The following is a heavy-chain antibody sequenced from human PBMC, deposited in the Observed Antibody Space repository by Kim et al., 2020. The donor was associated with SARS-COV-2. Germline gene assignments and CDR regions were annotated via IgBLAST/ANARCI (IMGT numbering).Heavy chain of an antibody. D-gene: IGHD3-22*01. Sequence: GGSLRLSCAASGFTFSSYAMHWVRQAPGKGLEWVAVISYDGSNKYYADSVKGRFTISRDNSKNTLYLQMNSLRAEDTAVYYCARAQAVVVVITVPLGYWGQGTLVTVSS. CDR1: GFTFSSYA. J-gene: IGHJ4*02. CDR3: ARAQAVVVVITVPLGY. V-gene: IGHV3-30*04. CDR2: ISYDGSNK.